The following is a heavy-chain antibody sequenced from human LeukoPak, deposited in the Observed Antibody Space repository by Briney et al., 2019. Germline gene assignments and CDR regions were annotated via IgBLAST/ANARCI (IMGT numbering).Heavy chain of an antibody. CDR2: ISVYNGST. V-gene: IGHV1-18*01. Sequence: ASVKVSCKASGYTFTSYGISWVRQAPGQGLELMGLISVYNGSTTYAQKLQGRVTVTTDTSTSTAYMEMRRLRSDDTAVYYCARDGIVVVVAASDAFDIWGQGTMVTVSS. CDR3: ARDGIVVVVAASDAFDI. J-gene: IGHJ3*02. D-gene: IGHD2-15*01. CDR1: GYTFTSYG.